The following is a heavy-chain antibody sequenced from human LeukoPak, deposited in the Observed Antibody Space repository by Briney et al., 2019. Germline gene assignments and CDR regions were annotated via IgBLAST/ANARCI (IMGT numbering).Heavy chain of an antibody. CDR2: ISYDGSNK. J-gene: IGHJ3*02. V-gene: IGHV3-30-3*01. CDR1: GFTFSSYA. CDR3: AREGAEQAFDI. D-gene: IGHD1-26*01. Sequence: SGGSLRLSCAASGFTFSSYAMHWVRQAPGKGLEWVAVISYDGSNKYYADSVKGRFTISRDNSKNTLYLQMNSLRAEDAAVYYCAREGAEQAFDIWGQGTVVTVSS.